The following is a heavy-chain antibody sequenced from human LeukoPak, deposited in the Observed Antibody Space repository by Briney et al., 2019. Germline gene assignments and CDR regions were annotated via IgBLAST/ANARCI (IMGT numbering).Heavy chain of an antibody. J-gene: IGHJ4*02. D-gene: IGHD4-17*01. CDR2: ISGSGGST. CDR1: GFTFSSYA. V-gene: IGHV3-23*01. CDR3: AKDLSYGDMFDY. Sequence: TGGSLRLSCAASGFTFSSYAMSWVRQAPGKGLGWVSAISGSGGSTYYADSVKGRFTISRDNSKNTLYLQMNSLRAEDTAVYYCAKDLSYGDMFDYWGQGTLVTVSS.